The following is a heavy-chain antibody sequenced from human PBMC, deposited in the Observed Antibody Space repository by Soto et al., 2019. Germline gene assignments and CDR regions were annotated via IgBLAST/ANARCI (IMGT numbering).Heavy chain of an antibody. D-gene: IGHD6-13*01. CDR1: GFTFSSYA. CDR3: AREGGGAAATRVRWFDP. J-gene: IGHJ5*02. V-gene: IGHV3-30-3*01. Sequence: QVQLVESGGGVVQPGRSLRLSCAASGFTFSSYAMHWVRQAPGKGLEWVAVISYAGSNKYYADSVKGRFTISRDNSKNTLYLQMNSLRAEDTAVYYCAREGGGAAATRVRWFDPWGQGTLVTVSS. CDR2: ISYAGSNK.